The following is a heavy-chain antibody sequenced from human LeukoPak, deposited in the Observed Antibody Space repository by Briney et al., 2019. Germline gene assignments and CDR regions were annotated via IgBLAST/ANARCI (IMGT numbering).Heavy chain of an antibody. Sequence: GGSLRLSCTASGFTFSNYGMHWVRQAPGKGLEWVALTYYDGSNKYYADSVKGRFTISRDNSKNTLYLQMNSLRAEDTAMYYCANNFDYWGQGTLVTVSP. CDR1: GFTFSNYG. CDR2: TYYDGSNK. V-gene: IGHV3-33*06. CDR3: ANNFDY. J-gene: IGHJ4*02.